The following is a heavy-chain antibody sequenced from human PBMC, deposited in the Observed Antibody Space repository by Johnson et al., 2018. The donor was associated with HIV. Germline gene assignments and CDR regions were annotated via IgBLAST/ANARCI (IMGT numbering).Heavy chain of an antibody. CDR3: SFPNLWSGQRLNEAFDI. V-gene: IGHV3-49*03. Sequence: VQLVESGGGLVQPGRSLRLSCTASGFTFNDYVVSWFRQTPGKGLEWLSFIRSEAYGGTTEYAASLKGRFTISRDDSKSIAYLEINSRITEDTAVYYCSFPNLWSGQRLNEAFDIWGQGTMVTVSS. CDR2: IRSEAYGGTT. CDR1: GFTFNDYV. D-gene: IGHD3-3*01. J-gene: IGHJ3*02.